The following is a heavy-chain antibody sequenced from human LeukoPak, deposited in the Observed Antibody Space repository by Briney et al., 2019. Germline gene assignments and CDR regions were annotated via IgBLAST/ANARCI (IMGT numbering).Heavy chain of an antibody. CDR2: IYDSGTT. CDR1: GDSTSSSTYY. Sequence: PSETLSLTCTVSGDSTSSSTYYWDWIRQAPGKGLEWIGNIYDSGTTHYNPSLKSRVTISGDTSKNQFSLKLNSVTAADTAIYYCATHRRSGSGGSENAFEIWGQGAMVTVSS. CDR3: ATHRRSGSGGSENAFEI. V-gene: IGHV4-39*01. J-gene: IGHJ3*02. D-gene: IGHD5-12*01.